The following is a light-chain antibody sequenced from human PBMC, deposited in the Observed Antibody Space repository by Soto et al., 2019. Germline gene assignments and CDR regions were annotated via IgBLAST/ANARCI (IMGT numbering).Light chain of an antibody. J-gene: IGKJ1*01. CDR3: QQYNNYWT. CDR2: KAS. Sequence: DIQMTQSPSTLSASVGDRVTITCRASQSISSWLAWYQQKPGKAPKLLIYKASSLESGVPSRFSGSGSGTEFTLTISSLQPDDFATYDCQQYNNYWTCGQGTKVEIK. CDR1: QSISSW. V-gene: IGKV1-5*03.